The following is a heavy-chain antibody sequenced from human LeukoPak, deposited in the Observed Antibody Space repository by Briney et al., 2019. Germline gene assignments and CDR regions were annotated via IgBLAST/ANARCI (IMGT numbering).Heavy chain of an antibody. CDR1: GYSISSGYY. J-gene: IGHJ4*02. D-gene: IGHD3-3*01. Sequence: SETLSLTCAVSGYSISSGYYWGWIRQPPGKGLEWIGSIYHSGSTYYNPSLKSRVTISVDTSKNQFSLKLSSVTAADTAVYYCASQTYDFWGGYYISYFDYWGQGTLVTVSS. CDR3: ASQTYDFWGGYYISYFDY. CDR2: IYHSGST. V-gene: IGHV4-38-2*01.